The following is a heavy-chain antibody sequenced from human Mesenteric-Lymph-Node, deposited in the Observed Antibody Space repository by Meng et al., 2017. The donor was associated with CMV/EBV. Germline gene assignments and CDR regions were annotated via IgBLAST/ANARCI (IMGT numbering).Heavy chain of an antibody. CDR1: GAAIYSGSYY. J-gene: IGHJ4*02. D-gene: IGHD7-27*01. CDR3: ARHYNWGWYDF. Sequence: GSLRLSCTVTGAAIYSGSYYWAWIRQPPGKGLEWIGTIHHTGTTCYNPSLKSRVTISVDTSKNQLSLKLSSVTAADTAVYHCARHYNWGWYDFWGQGALVTVSS. CDR2: IHHTGTT. V-gene: IGHV4-39*01.